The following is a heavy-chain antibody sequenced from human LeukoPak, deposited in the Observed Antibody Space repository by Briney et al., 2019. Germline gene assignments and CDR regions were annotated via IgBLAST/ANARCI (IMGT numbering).Heavy chain of an antibody. CDR2: IYYTGST. V-gene: IGHV4-59*01. D-gene: IGHD6-19*01. CDR3: ARDSSGWYRWFDP. CDR1: GGSISSYY. J-gene: IGHJ5*02. Sequence: SETLSLTCTVSGGSISSYYWSWIRQFPEKGLEWIGYIYYTGSTNYNPSLKSRVTMSVDTSKNQFSLKLSSVTAADTAVYYCARDSSGWYRWFDPWGQGTRVTVSS.